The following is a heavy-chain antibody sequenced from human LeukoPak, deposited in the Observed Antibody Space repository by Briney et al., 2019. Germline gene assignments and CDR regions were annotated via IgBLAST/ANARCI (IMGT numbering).Heavy chain of an antibody. Sequence: GGSLRLSCAASGFMFSSYGMNWVRQAPGKGMEWVAGISGSGIDADYADSVKGRFTISRDNSKNTLYLQMNSLRAEDTAAYYCARAELLSLDYWGQGTLVTVSS. V-gene: IGHV3-23*01. CDR1: GFMFSSYG. J-gene: IGHJ4*02. CDR2: ISGSGIDA. CDR3: ARAELLSLDY. D-gene: IGHD2-21*02.